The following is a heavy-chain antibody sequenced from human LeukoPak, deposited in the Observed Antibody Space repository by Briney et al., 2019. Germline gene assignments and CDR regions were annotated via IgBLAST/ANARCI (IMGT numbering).Heavy chain of an antibody. D-gene: IGHD3-10*01. Sequence: PGRSLRLSCAASGXTFITYGLHWVRQAPGKGLESVAAIWYDGSFEYYADSVKGRFTISRDNPKSTLYLQMNSLRDEDTAIYYCARAGGFGELFPLDFWGQGTLVTVSS. CDR2: IWYDGSFE. J-gene: IGHJ4*02. CDR3: ARAGGFGELFPLDF. V-gene: IGHV3-33*01. CDR1: GXTFITYG.